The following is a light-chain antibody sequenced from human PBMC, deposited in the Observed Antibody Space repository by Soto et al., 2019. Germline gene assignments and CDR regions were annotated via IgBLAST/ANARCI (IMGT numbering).Light chain of an antibody. V-gene: IGKV3-15*01. CDR1: QSVSTK. CDR2: GAS. CDR3: QQYNDWSPLT. J-gene: IGKJ3*01. Sequence: DIVMTQSPATLSVSPGDRASLSCRASQSVSTKLAWYQQKPGQAPRLLIYGASTRATGIPARFSGSGSGTEFTLTISSLQSEDFAVYFCQQYNDWSPLTFGPGTKVEIK.